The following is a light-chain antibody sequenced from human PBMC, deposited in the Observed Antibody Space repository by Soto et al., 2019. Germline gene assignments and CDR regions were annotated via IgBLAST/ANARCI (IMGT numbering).Light chain of an antibody. Sequence: QSVLTQPPSVSGAPGQRVTISCTGSSSNIGAGYDVHWYQQLPGTAPKLLIYGNSNRPSGVTDRFSGSKSCTSASLAITGRQGEDEADYYCQSYDSSLSGVVFGGGTQLTVL. CDR1: SSNIGAGYD. CDR3: QSYDSSLSGVV. CDR2: GNS. J-gene: IGLJ2*01. V-gene: IGLV1-40*01.